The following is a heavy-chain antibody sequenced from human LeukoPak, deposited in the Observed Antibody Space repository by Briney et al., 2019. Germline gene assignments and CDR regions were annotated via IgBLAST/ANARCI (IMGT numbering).Heavy chain of an antibody. Sequence: GGFLRLSCAASGFTFSSYAMSWVRQAPGKGLEWVSAISGSGGSTYYADSVKGRFTISRDNSKNTLYLQMNSLRAEDTAVYYCAKGLALWFGELLPNDYWGQGTLVTVSS. V-gene: IGHV3-23*01. J-gene: IGHJ4*02. CDR1: GFTFSSYA. CDR3: AKGLALWFGELLPNDY. D-gene: IGHD3-10*01. CDR2: ISGSGGST.